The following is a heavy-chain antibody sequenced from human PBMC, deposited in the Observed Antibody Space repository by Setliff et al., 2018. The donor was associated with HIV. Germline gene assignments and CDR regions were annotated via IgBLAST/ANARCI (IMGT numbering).Heavy chain of an antibody. V-gene: IGHV3-11*01. CDR3: LRGLQSGYVGIGA. J-gene: IGHJ5*02. CDR2: INVGGTT. Sequence: PGGSLRLSCTASSSTLRDHYITWIRQAPGKGLEWVSYINVGGTTYDADSVEGRFTISRDNAKNSLYLQMDNLTVDDTAVYYCLRGLQSGYVGIGAWGQGTLVTVSS. CDR1: SSTLRDHY. D-gene: IGHD5-12*01.